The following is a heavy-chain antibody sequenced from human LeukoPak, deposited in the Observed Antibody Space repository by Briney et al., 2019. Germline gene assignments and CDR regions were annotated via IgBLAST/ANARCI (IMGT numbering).Heavy chain of an antibody. Sequence: MPGGSLRLSCAASGFTFSSYGMNWVRQAPGKGLEWVSSISSSSSYIYYADSVKGRFTISRDNSKNTLYVQVNSLGTEDTAAYYCAKGSYYDSSGSFYFDYWGQGTLVTVSS. J-gene: IGHJ4*02. D-gene: IGHD3-22*01. CDR1: GFTFSSYG. CDR2: ISSSSSYI. CDR3: AKGSYYDSSGSFYFDY. V-gene: IGHV3-21*04.